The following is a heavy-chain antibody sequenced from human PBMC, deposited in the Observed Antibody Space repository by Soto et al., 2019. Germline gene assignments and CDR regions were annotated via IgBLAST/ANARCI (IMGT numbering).Heavy chain of an antibody. CDR2: IYYSGST. CDR1: GGSFSGYY. D-gene: IGHD4-17*01. J-gene: IGHJ4*02. Sequence: QVQLQQWGAGLLKPSETLSLTCAVYGGSFSGYYWSWIRQPPGKGLEWIGYIYYSGSTYYNPSLKSRVTISVDTSKNQFSLKLSSVTAADTAVYYCARAFGHTVNPFDYWGQGTLVTVSS. CDR3: ARAFGHTVNPFDY. V-gene: IGHV4-34*01.